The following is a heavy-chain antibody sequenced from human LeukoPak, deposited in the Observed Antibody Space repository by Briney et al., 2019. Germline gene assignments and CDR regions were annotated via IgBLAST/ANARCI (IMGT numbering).Heavy chain of an antibody. D-gene: IGHD2-15*01. J-gene: IGHJ6*03. CDR3: ARVVRRYCSGGSCFGPTYYYYYMDV. Sequence: ASVKVSCKASGYTFTGYYMHWVRQAPGQGLEWMGWINPNSGGTNYAQKFQGRVTMTRDTSISTAYMELSRLRSDDTAVYYCARVVRRYCSGGSCFGPTYYYYYMDVWGKGTTVTVSS. CDR2: INPNSGGT. V-gene: IGHV1-2*02. CDR1: GYTFTGYY.